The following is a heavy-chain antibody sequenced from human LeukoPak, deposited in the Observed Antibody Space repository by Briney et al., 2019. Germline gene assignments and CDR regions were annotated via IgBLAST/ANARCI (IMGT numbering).Heavy chain of an antibody. Sequence: GGSLRLSCAASGFTFSAYTMQWVRQAPGKGLEYVSAISNNGGSTYYANSVKGRFTISRDNSKNTLYLQMGSLRAEDMAVYYCARGGYYDFWSGYPGGWFDPWGQGTLVTVSS. CDR2: ISNNGGST. CDR3: ARGGYYDFWSGYPGGWFDP. D-gene: IGHD3-3*01. J-gene: IGHJ5*02. CDR1: GFTFSAYT. V-gene: IGHV3-64*01.